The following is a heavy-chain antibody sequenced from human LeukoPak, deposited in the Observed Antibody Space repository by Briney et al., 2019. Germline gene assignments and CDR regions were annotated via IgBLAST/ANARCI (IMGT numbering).Heavy chain of an antibody. J-gene: IGHJ2*01. CDR2: IIYSGST. CDR1: GGSISSSNW. Sequence: PSETLSLTCAVSGGSISSSNWWGWVGQPPGKGLEGMGYIIYSGSTNYNPSLKSRVTISVDTSKNQFSLKLSSVTAADTAVYYCARDERRYFDWLLPKGFDLWGRGTLVTVSS. D-gene: IGHD3-9*01. V-gene: IGHV4-4*02. CDR3: ARDERRYFDWLLPKGFDL.